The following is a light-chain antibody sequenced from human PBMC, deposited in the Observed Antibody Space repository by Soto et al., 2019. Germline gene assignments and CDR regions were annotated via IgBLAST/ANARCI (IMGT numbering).Light chain of an antibody. Sequence: EIVLTQSPATLSLSAGERAPLSCLASQSVSSYLAWYQQKPGQAPRLLIYGASSRATGIPDRFSGSGSGTDFTLTISRLEPEDFAVYYCQQYGSSPRLTFGGGTKVDIK. CDR3: QQYGSSPRLT. CDR1: QSVSSY. J-gene: IGKJ4*01. V-gene: IGKV3-20*01. CDR2: GAS.